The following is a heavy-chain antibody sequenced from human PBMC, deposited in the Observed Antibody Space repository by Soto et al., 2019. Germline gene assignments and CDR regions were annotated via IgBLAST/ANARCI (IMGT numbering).Heavy chain of an antibody. Sequence: GASVKVSCKASGYTFTSYDINWVRQATGQGLEWMGWMNPNSGNTGYAQKFQGRVTMTRNTSISTAYMELSSLRSEDTAVYYCAILSRDIVLMVYAPRYYYYMDVWGKGTTVTVSS. J-gene: IGHJ6*03. CDR1: GYTFTSYD. V-gene: IGHV1-8*01. D-gene: IGHD2-8*01. CDR3: AILSRDIVLMVYAPRYYYYMDV. CDR2: MNPNSGNT.